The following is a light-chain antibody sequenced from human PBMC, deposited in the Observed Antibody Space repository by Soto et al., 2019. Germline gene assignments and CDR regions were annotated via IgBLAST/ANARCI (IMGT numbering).Light chain of an antibody. V-gene: IGKV1-39*01. CDR2: GAS. Sequence: IQMTQSPSSLSASVGDSVTVTCRASQSINIYLNWYQQKPGKAPTLLIYGASSLKSGVPSRFTGGGSRTDFTLTISSLQPEDFATYYCQQSYRSPYTFGQGTKLEIK. CDR1: QSINIY. CDR3: QQSYRSPYT. J-gene: IGKJ2*01.